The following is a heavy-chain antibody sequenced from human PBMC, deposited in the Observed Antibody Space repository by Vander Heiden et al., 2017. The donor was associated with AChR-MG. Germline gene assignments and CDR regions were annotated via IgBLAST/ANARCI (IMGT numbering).Heavy chain of an antibody. J-gene: IGHJ4*02. Sequence: QLQLQESGPGLVKPSETLSLPCIVPGCSINSTNYYWGRNRQPPGKGLEWIGCIYSSGSTYYNPSLKSRVTISVDTSKNQFSLKLRSVTAADTAVYYCASPYGSRSYYNNYWGQGTLVTVSS. V-gene: IGHV4-39*01. CDR2: IYSSGST. CDR3: ASPYGSRSYYNNY. D-gene: IGHD3-10*01. CDR1: GCSINSTNYY.